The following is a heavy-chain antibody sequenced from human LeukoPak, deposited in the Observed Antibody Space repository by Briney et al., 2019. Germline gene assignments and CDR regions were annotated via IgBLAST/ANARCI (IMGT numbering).Heavy chain of an antibody. D-gene: IGHD2-8*01. CDR3: ASPPLGYCTNGVCPYYFDY. J-gene: IGHJ4*02. V-gene: IGHV1-69*05. CDR1: GGTFSSYA. CDR2: IIPIFGTA. Sequence: SVKVSYKASGGTFSSYAIIWVRQAPGQGLEWMGGIIPIFGTANYAQKFQGRVTITTDESTSTAYMELSSLRSEDTAVYYCASPPLGYCTNGVCPYYFDYWAREPWSPSPQ.